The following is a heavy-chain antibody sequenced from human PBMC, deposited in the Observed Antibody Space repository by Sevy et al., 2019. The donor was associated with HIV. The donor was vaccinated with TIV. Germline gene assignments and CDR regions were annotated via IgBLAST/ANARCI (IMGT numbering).Heavy chain of an antibody. V-gene: IGHV3-53*01. D-gene: IGHD3-10*01. J-gene: IGHJ6*02. CDR2: IYSGVTA. Sequence: GGSLRLSCAASGFIVSNNHMTWVRQAPGKGLECVSVIYSGVTAYYADSVKGRFTISRDNSKNILYLQMNSLRAEDTAVYYCARIRQWFGEFSGGDVWGQGTTVTVSS. CDR1: GFIVSNNH. CDR3: ARIRQWFGEFSGGDV.